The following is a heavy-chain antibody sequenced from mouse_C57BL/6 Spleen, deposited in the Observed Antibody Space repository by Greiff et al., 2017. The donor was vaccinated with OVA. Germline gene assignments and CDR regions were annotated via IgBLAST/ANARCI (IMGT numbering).Heavy chain of an antibody. D-gene: IGHD4-1*01. CDR3: ARQNWFYAMDY. Sequence: EVHLVESGGGLVQPGGSLSLSCAASGFTFTDYYMSWVRQPPGKALEWLGFIRNKANGYTTEYSASVKGRFTISRDNSQSILYLQMNALRAEDSATYYCARQNWFYAMDYWGQGTSVTVSS. J-gene: IGHJ4*01. CDR2: IRNKANGYTT. V-gene: IGHV7-3*01. CDR1: GFTFTDYY.